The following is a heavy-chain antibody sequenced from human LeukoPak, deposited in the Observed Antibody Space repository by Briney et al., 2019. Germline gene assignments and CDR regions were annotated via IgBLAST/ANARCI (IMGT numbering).Heavy chain of an antibody. Sequence: ASVKVSCKASGYTFTSYAMHWVRQAPGQRLEWMGWINAGNGNTKYSQKFQGRVTITRDTSASTAYMELSSLRSEDTAVYYCARDFRPITMVRGVANWFDPWGQGTLVTVSS. CDR3: ARDFRPITMVRGVANWFDP. CDR2: INAGNGNT. V-gene: IGHV1-3*01. CDR1: GYTFTSYA. D-gene: IGHD3-10*01. J-gene: IGHJ5*02.